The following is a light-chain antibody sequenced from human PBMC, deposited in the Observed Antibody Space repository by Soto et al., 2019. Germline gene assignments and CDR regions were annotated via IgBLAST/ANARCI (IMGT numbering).Light chain of an antibody. Sequence: QSVLRQPPSASGTPGQSVTISCSGSTSNIGSSSVYWYQQLPGPAPKVFIYENNRRPTGVPDRFSGSKSGTSASLAISGLRSEDEADYYCATWDDSLSGPVFGGGTKLTVL. CDR2: ENN. CDR1: TSNIGSSS. J-gene: IGLJ2*01. CDR3: ATWDDSLSGPV. V-gene: IGLV1-47*01.